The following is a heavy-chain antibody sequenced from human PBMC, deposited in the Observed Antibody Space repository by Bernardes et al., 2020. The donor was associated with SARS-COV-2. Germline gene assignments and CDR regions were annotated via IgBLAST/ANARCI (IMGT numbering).Heavy chain of an antibody. CDR3: ASGYSFDP. J-gene: IGHJ5*02. CDR1: GFTFTNYA. CDR2: ISTSGDGT. Sequence: GGSLRLSCAASGFTFTNYAMSWVRQAPGKGLEWVSTISTSGDGTYYADSVKGRFTISRDNSKNTLYLQMNSLRAEDTAVYYCASGYSFDPWGQGTLVTVSS. V-gene: IGHV3-23*01.